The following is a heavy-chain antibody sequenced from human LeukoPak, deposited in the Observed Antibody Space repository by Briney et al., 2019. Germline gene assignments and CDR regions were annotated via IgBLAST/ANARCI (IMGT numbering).Heavy chain of an antibody. V-gene: IGHV4-30-4*01. CDR1: GGSISSGDYF. CDR3: AREGRVVPAARM. J-gene: IGHJ3*01. Sequence: SETLSLTCTVSGGSISSGDYFWRWIRQPPGKGLEWIGYIYYSGSTYYNPSLKSRVTISVDTSKNQFSLKLSSVTAADTAVYYGAREGRVVPAARMWGQGTMVTLSS. D-gene: IGHD2-2*01. CDR2: IYYSGST.